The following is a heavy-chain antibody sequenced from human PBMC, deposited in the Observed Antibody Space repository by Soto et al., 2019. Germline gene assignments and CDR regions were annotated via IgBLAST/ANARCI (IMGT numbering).Heavy chain of an antibody. CDR2: IYSGGST. J-gene: IGHJ4*02. CDR3: ARRAGEEYYFDY. D-gene: IGHD6-13*01. V-gene: IGHV3-53*01. Sequence: GGSLRLSCAASGFTVSSNYMSWVRQAPGKGLEWVSVIYSGGSTYYADSVKGRFTISRDNSKNTLYLQMNSLRAEDTAVYYCARRAGEEYYFDYWGQGTLVTVSS. CDR1: GFTVSSNY.